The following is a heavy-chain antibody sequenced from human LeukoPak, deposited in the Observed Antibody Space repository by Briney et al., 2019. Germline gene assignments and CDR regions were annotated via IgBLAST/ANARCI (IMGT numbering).Heavy chain of an antibody. CDR1: GASFSGYY. J-gene: IGHJ4*02. CDR3: ASSGRFLEWLGY. D-gene: IGHD3-3*01. V-gene: IGHV4-34*01. CDR2: INHSGST. Sequence: SPTLSLTCAVYGASFSGYYWSWIRQPPGKGLEWIWEINHSGSTTSNPTHKSQVTISVDTPKYQFSLKLSSVTAADTAVYYCASSGRFLEWLGYWGQGTLVTVSS.